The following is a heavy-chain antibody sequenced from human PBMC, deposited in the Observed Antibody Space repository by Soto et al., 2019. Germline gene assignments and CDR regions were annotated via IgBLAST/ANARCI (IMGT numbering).Heavy chain of an antibody. V-gene: IGHV1-69*13. Sequence: GASVKVSCKASGGTFSSYAISWVRQAPGQGLEWMGGIIPIFGTANYAQKFQGRVTITADESTSTAYMELSSLRSEDTAVYYCARSESSPYYYYGMDVWGQGTTVTFSS. D-gene: IGHD6-6*01. CDR2: IIPIFGTA. CDR1: GGTFSSYA. CDR3: ARSESSPYYYYGMDV. J-gene: IGHJ6*02.